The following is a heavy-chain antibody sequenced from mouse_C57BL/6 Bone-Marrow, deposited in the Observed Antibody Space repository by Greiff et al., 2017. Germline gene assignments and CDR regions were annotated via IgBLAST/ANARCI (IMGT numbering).Heavy chain of an antibody. D-gene: IGHD1-1*01. J-gene: IGHJ4*01. CDR2: INPGSGGT. Sequence: QVQLQQSGAELVRPGTSVKVSCKASGYAFTNYLIEWVKQRPGQGLEWIGVINPGSGGTNYNETFKGKATLTADKSSSTAYMQLSSLTSEDSAVYFCARRDYYDSSYDARDYWGQGTSVTVS. CDR3: ARRDYYDSSYDARDY. V-gene: IGHV1-54*01. CDR1: GYAFTNYL.